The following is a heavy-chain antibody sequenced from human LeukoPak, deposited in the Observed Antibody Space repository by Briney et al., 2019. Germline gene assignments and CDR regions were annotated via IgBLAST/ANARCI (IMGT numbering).Heavy chain of an antibody. J-gene: IGHJ4*02. CDR1: GFTFSSYA. D-gene: IGHD2-2*01. Sequence: GGSLRLSCVASGFTFSSYAMHWVRQAPGKGLEWVAVISYDGSNKYYADSVKGRFTISRDNSKNTLYLQMNSLRAEDTAVYYCARSAGYCSSTSCYYYDFWGQGTLVTVSS. V-gene: IGHV3-30*04. CDR2: ISYDGSNK. CDR3: ARSAGYCSSTSCYYYDF.